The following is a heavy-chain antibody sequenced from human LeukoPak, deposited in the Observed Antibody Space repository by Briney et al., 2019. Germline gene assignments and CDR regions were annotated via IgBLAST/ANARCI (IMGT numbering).Heavy chain of an antibody. CDR3: ARTTEGYCRGRSCYSYYYYMDV. D-gene: IGHD2-15*01. Sequence: KASETLSLTCTVSGGSISSYYWSWIRQPPGKGLEWIGYIYYSGSTYYNPSLKSRVTISVDTSKNQFSLKLSSVTAADTAVYYCARTTEGYCRGRSCYSYYYYMDVWGKGTTVTVSS. CDR2: IYYSGST. V-gene: IGHV4-59*01. J-gene: IGHJ6*03. CDR1: GGSISSYY.